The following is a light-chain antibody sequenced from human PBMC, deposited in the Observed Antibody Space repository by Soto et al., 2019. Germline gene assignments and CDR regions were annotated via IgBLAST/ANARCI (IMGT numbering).Light chain of an antibody. CDR1: QSVTSGD. V-gene: IGKV3-20*01. CDR3: QQYGNFPLT. CDR2: RTS. Sequence: EIVLTQSPGTLSLSPGERATLSCRASQSVTSGDLAWYQQKPGQAPRLLMYRTSDRVTGVPDRFSGTGSGTDFTLTISRLEPEDFAVYYCQQYGNFPLTFGQGTKVEIK. J-gene: IGKJ1*01.